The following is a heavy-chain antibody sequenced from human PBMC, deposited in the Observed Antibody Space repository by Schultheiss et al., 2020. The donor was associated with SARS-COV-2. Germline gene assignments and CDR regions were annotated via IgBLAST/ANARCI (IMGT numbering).Heavy chain of an antibody. Sequence: ASVKVSCKASGYTFTSYGISWVRQAPGQGLEWMGWISAYNGNTNYAQKLQGRVTITADKSTSTAYMELSSLRSEDTAVYYCARDLEYGDIGGLDYWGQGTLVTVSS. CDR1: GYTFTSYG. CDR3: ARDLEYGDIGGLDY. CDR2: ISAYNGNT. D-gene: IGHD4-17*01. J-gene: IGHJ4*02. V-gene: IGHV1-18*01.